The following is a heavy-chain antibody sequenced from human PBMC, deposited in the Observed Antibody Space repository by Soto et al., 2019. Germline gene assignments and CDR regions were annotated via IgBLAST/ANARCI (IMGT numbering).Heavy chain of an antibody. Sequence: GESLKISCKGSGYSFTSYWIGWVRQMPGKGLEWMGIIYPGDSDTRYSPSFQGQVTISADKSISTAYLQWSSLKASDTAMYYCARREPIAARLNYYYGMDVWGQGTTVTVSS. CDR2: IYPGDSDT. J-gene: IGHJ6*02. CDR1: GYSFTSYW. D-gene: IGHD6-6*01. CDR3: ARREPIAARLNYYYGMDV. V-gene: IGHV5-51*01.